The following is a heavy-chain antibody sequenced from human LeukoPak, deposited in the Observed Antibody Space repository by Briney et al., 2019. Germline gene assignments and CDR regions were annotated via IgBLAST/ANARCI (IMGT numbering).Heavy chain of an antibody. CDR3: ARMGIPLAYCGGDCYSGYYYYGMDV. J-gene: IGHJ6*02. CDR2: IIPIFGTA. Sequence: ASVKVSCKASGGTFSSYAISWARQAPGQGLEWMGGIIPIFGTANYAQKFQGRVTITADESTSTAYMELSSLRSEDTAVYYCARMGIPLAYCGGDCYSGYYYYGMDVWGQGTTVTVSS. V-gene: IGHV1-69*13. D-gene: IGHD2-21*02. CDR1: GGTFSSYA.